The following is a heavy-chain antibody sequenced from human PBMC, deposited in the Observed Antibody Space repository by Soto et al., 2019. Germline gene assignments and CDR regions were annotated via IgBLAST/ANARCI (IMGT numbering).Heavy chain of an antibody. Sequence: QITLNESGPTVVRPTETLTLTCRFSGFSLTTSGVGVGWIRQSPGKAPEWLALIYWDDDKRYSASLKSRLTITNDTSKNQVVLTVSDLDSTDTATYYCAHRVLRTVFGVVTTTAIFFDFWGPGTPVAVSS. V-gene: IGHV2-5*02. J-gene: IGHJ4*02. D-gene: IGHD3-3*01. CDR3: AHRVLRTVFGVVTTTAIFFDF. CDR2: IYWDDDK. CDR1: GFSLTTSGVG.